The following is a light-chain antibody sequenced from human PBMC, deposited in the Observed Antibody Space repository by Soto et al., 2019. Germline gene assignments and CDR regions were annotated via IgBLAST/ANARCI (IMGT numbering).Light chain of an antibody. CDR1: QSVSSN. J-gene: IGKJ2*01. CDR3: QQYNNWPPMYT. Sequence: EIVMTQSPATLSVSPGERATLSCRASQSVSSNLAWYQQKPGQAPRLLIYGASTRATGIPARFSGSGSGTEFTLTISRLQSEDFAVYYCQQYNNWPPMYTVGQGTKLEI. V-gene: IGKV3-15*01. CDR2: GAS.